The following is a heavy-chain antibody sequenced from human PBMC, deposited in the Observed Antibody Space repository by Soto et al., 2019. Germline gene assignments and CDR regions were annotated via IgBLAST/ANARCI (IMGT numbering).Heavy chain of an antibody. Sequence: QVQLQESGPGLVKPSETLSLTCSVSGGSITSHYCSWFRQPPGKGLEWIGYIHHSGSTSYNPSLKSRVTTSVDTSKNQFSLKVSSVTAADTALYYCARQGFGQLHGLVDVWGPGTTVTVSS. CDR2: IHHSGST. V-gene: IGHV4-59*08. J-gene: IGHJ6*02. CDR1: GGSITSHY. CDR3: ARQGFGQLHGLVDV. D-gene: IGHD3-10*01.